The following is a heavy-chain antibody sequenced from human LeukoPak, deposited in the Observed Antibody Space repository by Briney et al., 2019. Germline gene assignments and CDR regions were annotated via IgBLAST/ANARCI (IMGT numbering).Heavy chain of an antibody. CDR2: INHSGST. J-gene: IGHJ4*02. Sequence: PSETLSLTCAVYGGSFSGYYWSWIRQPPGKGLEWIGEINHSGSTNYNPSLKSRATISVDTSKNQFSLKLSSVTAADTAVYYCARSGYSSSSLLDYWGQGTLVTVSS. CDR1: GGSFSGYY. CDR3: ARSGYSSSSLLDY. D-gene: IGHD6-6*01. V-gene: IGHV4-34*01.